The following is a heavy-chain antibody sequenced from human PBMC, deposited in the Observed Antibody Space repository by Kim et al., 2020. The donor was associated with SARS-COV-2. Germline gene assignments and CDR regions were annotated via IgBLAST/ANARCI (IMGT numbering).Heavy chain of an antibody. V-gene: IGHV4-59*12. CDR3: ATFGSSYCSGTYFDY. Sequence: SETLSLTCNVSGGSISTYYWNWIRQPPGKGLEWIGFVYYSGVTKYNPSLKNRLTISRDTSKNHFSLSLTSVTAADTAVYYCATFGSSYCSGTYFDYWGQGALVTVSS. CDR2: VYYSGVT. CDR1: GGSISTYY. D-gene: IGHD3-10*01. J-gene: IGHJ4*02.